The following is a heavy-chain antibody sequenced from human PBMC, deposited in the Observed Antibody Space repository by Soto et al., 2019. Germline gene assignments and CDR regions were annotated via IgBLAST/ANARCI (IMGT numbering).Heavy chain of an antibody. CDR3: ARVPRPRRISPGYSTSWQENPHFAY. Sequence: ASVKVSCKASGGTFSSYAISWVRQAPGQGLEWMGGIIPIFGTANYAQKFQGRVTITADESTSTAYMELSSLRSEDTAVYYCARVPRPRRISPGYSTSWQENPHFAYGGQGPLVTVST. CDR1: GGTFSSYA. D-gene: IGHD6-13*01. V-gene: IGHV1-69*13. J-gene: IGHJ4*02. CDR2: IIPIFGTA.